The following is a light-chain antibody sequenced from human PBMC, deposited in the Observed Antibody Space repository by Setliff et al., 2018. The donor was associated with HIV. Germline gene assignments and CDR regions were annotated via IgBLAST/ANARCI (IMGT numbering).Light chain of an antibody. J-gene: IGKJ4*01. CDR1: QGVLYSPHNKNF. V-gene: IGKV4-1*01. Sequence: DIVMTQSPDSLAVSLGERATINCKSSQGVLYSPHNKNFLAWYQQKPGQSPKLLIYWASTRESGVPDRFSGSGSGTDFTLTISSLQAEDVAVYYCQQYYSPPLAFGGGT. CDR2: WAS. CDR3: QQYYSPPLA.